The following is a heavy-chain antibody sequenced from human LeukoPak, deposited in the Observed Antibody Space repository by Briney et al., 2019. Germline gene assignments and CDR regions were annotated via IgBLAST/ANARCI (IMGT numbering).Heavy chain of an antibody. CDR3: ASGYCSSTSCRRPLYYYYYMDA. D-gene: IGHD2-2*01. V-gene: IGHV4-34*01. Sequence: SVTLSLTCAVYGGSFSGYYWSWIRQPPGKGLEWIGEINHSGSTNYNPSLKSRVTISVDTSKNQFSLKLSSVTAADTAVYYCASGYCSSTSCRRPLYYYYYMDAWGKGTTVTVSS. CDR2: INHSGST. CDR1: GGSFSGYY. J-gene: IGHJ6*03.